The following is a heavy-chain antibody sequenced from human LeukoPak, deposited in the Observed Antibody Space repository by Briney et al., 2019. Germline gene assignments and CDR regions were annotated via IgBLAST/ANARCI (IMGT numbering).Heavy chain of an antibody. Sequence: ASVKVSCKASGGTFSSYAISWVRQAPGQGLEWMGGIIPIFGTANYAQKFQGRVTIAADESTSTAYMELSSLRSEDTAVYYCARGGGYSYGYYFDYWGQGTLVTVSS. J-gene: IGHJ4*02. CDR3: ARGGGYSYGYYFDY. CDR2: IIPIFGTA. V-gene: IGHV1-69*01. D-gene: IGHD5-18*01. CDR1: GGTFSSYA.